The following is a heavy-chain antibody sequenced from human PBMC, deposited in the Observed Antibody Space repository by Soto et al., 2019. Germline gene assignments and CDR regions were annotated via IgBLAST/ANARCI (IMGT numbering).Heavy chain of an antibody. J-gene: IGHJ4*02. V-gene: IGHV3-74*01. CDR1: GCTLRSHW. CDR3: VRSTGSYDY. Sequence: GSLRLSCAASGCTLRSHWMHWVRQVPGKGPAWVSRINSDGSITGYADSVKGRFTISRDNANGTLHLQMNSLRAEDTAVYYCVRSTGSYDYWGQGALVTDSS. D-gene: IGHD1-26*01. CDR2: INSDGSIT.